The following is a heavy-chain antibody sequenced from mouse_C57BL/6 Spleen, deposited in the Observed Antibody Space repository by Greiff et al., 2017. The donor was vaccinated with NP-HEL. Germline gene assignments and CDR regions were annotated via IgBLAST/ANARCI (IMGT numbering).Heavy chain of an antibody. CDR2: INPSSGYT. CDR1: GYTFTSYW. Sequence: VQLQQSGAELAKPGASVKLSCKASGYTFTSYWMHWVKQRPGQGLEWIGYINPSSGYTKYNQKFKDKATLTADKSSRQAYMKMRSMTSEDSAVYYCARGPRLQDYAMDYWGQGTSVTVSS. CDR3: ARGPRLQDYAMDY. D-gene: IGHD3-2*02. J-gene: IGHJ4*01. V-gene: IGHV1-7*01.